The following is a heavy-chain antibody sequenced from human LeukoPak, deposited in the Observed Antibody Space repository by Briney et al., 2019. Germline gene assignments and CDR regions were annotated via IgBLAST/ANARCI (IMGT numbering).Heavy chain of an antibody. J-gene: IGHJ4*02. V-gene: IGHV3-48*03. CDR2: ISSSGSTI. CDR1: GFTFSSYE. CDR3: ARGVKGSYDYFDY. Sequence: PGGSLRLSCAASGFTFSSYEVNWVRQAPGKGLEWVSYISSSGSTIYYADSVKGRFTISRDNAKNSLYLQMNSLRAEDTAVYYCARGVKGSYDYFDYWGQGTLVTVSS. D-gene: IGHD1-26*01.